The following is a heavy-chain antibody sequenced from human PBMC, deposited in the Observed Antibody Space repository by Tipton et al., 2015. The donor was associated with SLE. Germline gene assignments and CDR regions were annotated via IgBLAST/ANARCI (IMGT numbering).Heavy chain of an antibody. CDR1: GGSISSGGYY. Sequence: TLSLTCTVSGGSISSGGYYWSWIRQHPGKGLEWIGYIYYSGSTYYNPSPKSRVTISVDTSKNQFSLKLSSVTAADTAVYYCARDVYYDSSGYFDYWGQGTLVTVSS. D-gene: IGHD3-22*01. V-gene: IGHV4-31*03. CDR3: ARDVYYDSSGYFDY. J-gene: IGHJ4*02. CDR2: IYYSGST.